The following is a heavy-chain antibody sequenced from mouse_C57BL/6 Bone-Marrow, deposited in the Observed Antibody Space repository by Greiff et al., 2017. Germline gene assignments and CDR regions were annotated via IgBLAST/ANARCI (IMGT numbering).Heavy chain of an antibody. Sequence: EVKLVESGGGLVKPGGSLKLSCAASGFTFSDYGMHWVRQAPEKGLEWVAYISSGSSTIYYADTVKGRFTISRDNAKNTLFQQMTRLTSEATAKDYCAITTVVATDAMDYWGQGTSVTVSA. CDR2: ISSGSSTI. D-gene: IGHD1-1*01. CDR3: AITTVVATDAMDY. J-gene: IGHJ4*01. V-gene: IGHV5-17*01. CDR1: GFTFSDYG.